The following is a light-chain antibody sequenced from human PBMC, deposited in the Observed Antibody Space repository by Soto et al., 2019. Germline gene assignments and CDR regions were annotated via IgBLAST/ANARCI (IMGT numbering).Light chain of an antibody. Sequence: QPVLTQPPSASGTPGQRVTISCSGSSSNIGSNTVNWYQQLPGTAPKLLIYSNYQRPSGVPDRFSGSKSGTSASLAISGLQSEDEADYYCAALDDSLNGVLFGGGTKLTVL. CDR3: AALDDSLNGVL. J-gene: IGLJ2*01. CDR2: SNY. V-gene: IGLV1-44*01. CDR1: SSNIGSNT.